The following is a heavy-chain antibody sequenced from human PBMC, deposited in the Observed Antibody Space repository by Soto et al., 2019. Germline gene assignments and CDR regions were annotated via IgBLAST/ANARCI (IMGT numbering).Heavy chain of an antibody. D-gene: IGHD3-22*01. V-gene: IGHV3-53*01. J-gene: IGHJ1*01. Sequence: GGSLRLSCAASGFTVSSNYMSWVRQAPGKGLEWVSVIYSGGSTYYADSVKARFTISRDNSKNTLYLQMNSLRAEDTAVYYCARDRVESGYPEYFQHWGQGTLVTVSS. CDR3: ARDRVESGYPEYFQH. CDR2: IYSGGST. CDR1: GFTVSSNY.